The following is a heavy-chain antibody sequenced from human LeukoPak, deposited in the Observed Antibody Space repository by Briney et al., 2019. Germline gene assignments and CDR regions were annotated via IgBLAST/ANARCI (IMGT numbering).Heavy chain of an antibody. CDR2: IYYSGST. Sequence: SETLSLTCFVPGGSVGSANYYWSWVRQPPGKGLEWIGYIYYSGSTTYNPSLKSRVTISVDTSKNQFSLKLTSVTAADTGVYYCVRHPRGGPYFDYWGQGTLVTVSS. J-gene: IGHJ4*02. V-gene: IGHV4-61*01. CDR1: GGSVGSANYY. D-gene: IGHD3-16*01. CDR3: VRHPRGGPYFDY.